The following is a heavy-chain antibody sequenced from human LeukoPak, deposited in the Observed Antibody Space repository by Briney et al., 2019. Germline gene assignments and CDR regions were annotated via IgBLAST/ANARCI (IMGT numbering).Heavy chain of an antibody. J-gene: IGHJ3*02. CDR2: IYYSGST. Sequence: SETLSLTCTVSGGSISTYYWTWIRQPPGKGLEWIGYIYYSGSTNYNPSLKSRVTISVDTSKNQFSLKLSSVTAADTAVYYCARDGDYDGAFDIWGQGTMVTVSS. CDR1: GGSISTYY. V-gene: IGHV4-59*01. CDR3: ARDGDYDGAFDI. D-gene: IGHD4-17*01.